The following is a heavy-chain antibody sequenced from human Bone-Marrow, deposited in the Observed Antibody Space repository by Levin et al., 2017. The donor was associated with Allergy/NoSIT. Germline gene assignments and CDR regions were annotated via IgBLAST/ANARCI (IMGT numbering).Heavy chain of an antibody. CDR3: ARGELLRGEGNY. D-gene: IGHD1-26*01. Sequence: SQTLSLPCTVSGDSIRSGDYYWSWIRQSPGKGLEWIGYIYYSGSTYYNPSLKSRLTISVDTSKNQFSLKLNSVTPADTAIYYCARGELLRGEGNYWGQGTLVTVSS. V-gene: IGHV4-30-4*01. CDR1: GDSIRSGDYY. CDR2: IYYSGST. J-gene: IGHJ4*02.